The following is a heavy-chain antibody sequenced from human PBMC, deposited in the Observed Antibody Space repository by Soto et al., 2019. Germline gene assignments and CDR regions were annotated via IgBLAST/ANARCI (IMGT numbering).Heavy chain of an antibody. Sequence: DVQLVESGGGLIQPGESLRLSCAAFDLTISGKKYLPWYRQAPGKGLEWVSALYDVDGSFYADSVKGRFTTSSDSSKTTVYLQMNDLRPDDTAVYYCATWHEREHAYDVWGQGTTVTVSS. CDR3: ATWHEREHAYDV. J-gene: IGHJ3*01. CDR1: DLTISGKKY. V-gene: IGHV3-53*01. D-gene: IGHD1-1*01. CDR2: LYDVDGS.